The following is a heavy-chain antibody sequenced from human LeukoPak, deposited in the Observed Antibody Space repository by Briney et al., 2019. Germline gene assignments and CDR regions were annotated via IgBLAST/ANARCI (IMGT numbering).Heavy chain of an antibody. V-gene: IGHV3-74*01. D-gene: IGHD1-7*01. Sequence: GGSLRLSCATSGLTFRTTWMHWVRQAPGKGLMWVSRMNGEGTTIDYVDSVKGRFTVSRDYAKNTLFLQMNNLRTEDTALYFCAPARNFRFGYWGQGSLVIVSA. CDR2: MNGEGTTI. CDR1: GLTFRTTW. CDR3: APARNFRFGY. J-gene: IGHJ4*02.